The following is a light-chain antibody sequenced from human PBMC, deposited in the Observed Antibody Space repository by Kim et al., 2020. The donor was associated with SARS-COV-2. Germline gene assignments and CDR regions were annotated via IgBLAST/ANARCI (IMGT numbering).Light chain of an antibody. V-gene: IGLV4-69*01. CDR1: SGHSSYA. CDR3: QTWGTGTWV. J-gene: IGLJ3*02. Sequence: QLVLTQSPSASASLGASVKLTCTLSSGHSSYAIAWHQQQPEKGPRYLMKLNSDGSHSKGDGIPDRFSGSSSGAERYLTISSLQSEDEADYYCQTWGTGTWVWGGGTERSVL. CDR2: LNSDGSH.